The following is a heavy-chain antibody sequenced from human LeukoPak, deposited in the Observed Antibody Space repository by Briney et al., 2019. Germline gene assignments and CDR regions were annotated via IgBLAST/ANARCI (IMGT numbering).Heavy chain of an antibody. D-gene: IGHD6-13*01. V-gene: IGHV3-7*03. CDR3: AKDEQPRSRWFDP. CDR2: IKQDGSEK. CDR1: GFIFKDYW. Sequence: PGGSLRLSCAASGFIFKDYWMIWVRQAPGKGLEWVANIKQDGSEKYYVDSVKGRFTISRDNAKNSLYLQMNTLRAEDTAMYYCAKDEQPRSRWFDPWGQGTLVTVSS. J-gene: IGHJ5*02.